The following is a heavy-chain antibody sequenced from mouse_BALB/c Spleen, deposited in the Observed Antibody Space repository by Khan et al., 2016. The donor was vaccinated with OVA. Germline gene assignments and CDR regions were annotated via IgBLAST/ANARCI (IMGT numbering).Heavy chain of an antibody. D-gene: IGHD1-2*01. CDR2: IYPGSGNT. Sequence: QVQLQQSGAELARPGASVKLSCKASGYTFTDYYINWVKQRTGQGLEWIGEIYPGSGNTYYNEKFTGKATLTADNSSSTAEMQLIILTSEDSAFYFCARRNYFGYTVAYWGQGTLVTVSA. CDR1: GYTFTDYY. V-gene: IGHV1-77*01. J-gene: IGHJ3*01. CDR3: ARRNYFGYTVAY.